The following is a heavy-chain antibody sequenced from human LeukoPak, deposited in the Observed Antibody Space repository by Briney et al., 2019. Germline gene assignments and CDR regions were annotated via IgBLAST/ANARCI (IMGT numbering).Heavy chain of an antibody. D-gene: IGHD3-22*01. V-gene: IGHV3-74*01. CDR2: INNDGSIT. J-gene: IGHJ4*02. CDR1: GFTFSSYW. CDR3: IRAHTNYYDSSGF. Sequence: TGGSLRLSCAASGFTFSSYWMHWVRQAPGKGLVWVSRINNDGSITRYADSVEGRFTISRDNAKNTLYLQMNSLRAEDTAVYYCIRAHTNYYDSSGFWGQGTLVTVSS.